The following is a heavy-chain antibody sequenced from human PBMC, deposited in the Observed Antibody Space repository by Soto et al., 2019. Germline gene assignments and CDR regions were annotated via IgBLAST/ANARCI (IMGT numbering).Heavy chain of an antibody. D-gene: IGHD6-19*01. V-gene: IGHV3-21*01. J-gene: IGHJ4*02. CDR2: ISSSSSYI. Sequence: GGSLRLSCAASGFTFSSYSMNWVRQAPGKGLEWVSSISSSSSYIYYADSVKGRFTISRDNAKNSLYLQMNSLRAEDTAVYYCARNGEIAVAGTDYFDYWGQGTLVTVSS. CDR3: ARNGEIAVAGTDYFDY. CDR1: GFTFSSYS.